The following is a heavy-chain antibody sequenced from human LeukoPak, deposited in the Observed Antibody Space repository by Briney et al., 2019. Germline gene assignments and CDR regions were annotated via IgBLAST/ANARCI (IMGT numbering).Heavy chain of an antibody. CDR2: ISAYNGNT. D-gene: IGHD3-3*01. Sequence: ASVKVSRKASGYTFTSYGISWVRQAPGQGLEWMGWISAYNGNTNYAQKLQGRVTMTTDTSTSTAYMELRSLRSDDTVVYYCARVGDYDFWSGYPNWFDPWGQGTLVTVSS. CDR1: GYTFTSYG. CDR3: ARVGDYDFWSGYPNWFDP. V-gene: IGHV1-18*01. J-gene: IGHJ5*02.